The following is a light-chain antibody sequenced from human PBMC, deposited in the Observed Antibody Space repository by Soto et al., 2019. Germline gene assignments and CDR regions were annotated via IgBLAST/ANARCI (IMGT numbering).Light chain of an antibody. Sequence: EIVVTPSPATLSVSPGERVTLSCRASQSVRNKVAWYQQTPGQTPRVIIYDTSTRAADIPARFSGSGYGTYFTLTISSLQSEDFAVYYCQQYNIWRSITFGPGTRLEIK. J-gene: IGKJ5*01. CDR2: DTS. CDR3: QQYNIWRSIT. V-gene: IGKV3-15*01. CDR1: QSVRNK.